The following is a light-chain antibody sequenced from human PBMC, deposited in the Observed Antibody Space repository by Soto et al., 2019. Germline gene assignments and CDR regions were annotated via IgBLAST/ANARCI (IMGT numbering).Light chain of an antibody. CDR2: AVS. Sequence: DIQLTQCPSFLSASVGARVTITCRASQGIRSYLAWYQQKPGKATKLLIYAVSTLQSGVADMFSGSGSGTDFTLTISRLEPEEFAVYYCQQYGSAFGQGTKVDIK. J-gene: IGKJ1*01. CDR1: QGIRSY. CDR3: QQYGSA. V-gene: IGKV1-9*01.